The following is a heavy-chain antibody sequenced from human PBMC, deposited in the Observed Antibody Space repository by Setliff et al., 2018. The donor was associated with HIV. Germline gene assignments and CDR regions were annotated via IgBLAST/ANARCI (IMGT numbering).Heavy chain of an antibody. CDR2: INAGNGNT. J-gene: IGHJ6*03. CDR3: ARGSIAVAGIMDV. Sequence: ASVKVSCKASGYTFTNYYMQWVRQAPGQRLEWMGWINAGNGNTKYSQKFQGRVTITRDTSASTAYMELSSLRSEDTAVYYCARGSIAVAGIMDVWGKGTTVTVSS. D-gene: IGHD6-19*01. CDR1: GYTFTNYY. V-gene: IGHV1-3*01.